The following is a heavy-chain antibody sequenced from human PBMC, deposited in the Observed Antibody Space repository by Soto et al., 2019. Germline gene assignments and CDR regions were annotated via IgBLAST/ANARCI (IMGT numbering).Heavy chain of an antibody. CDR3: ARVVWFTIVPAAERYYYYYYYMDV. D-gene: IGHD2-2*01. CDR1: GGSFSGYY. Sequence: SETLSLTCAVYGGSFSGYYWSWIRQPPGKGLEWIGEINHSGSTNYNPSLKSRVTISVDTSKNQFSLKLSSVTAADTAVYYCARVVWFTIVPAAERYYYYYYYMDVWGKGTTVTVSS. J-gene: IGHJ6*03. CDR2: INHSGST. V-gene: IGHV4-34*01.